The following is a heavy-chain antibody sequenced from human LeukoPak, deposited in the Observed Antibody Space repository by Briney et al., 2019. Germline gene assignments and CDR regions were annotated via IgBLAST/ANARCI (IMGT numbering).Heavy chain of an antibody. Sequence: GGSLRLSCEVSGFTLSTYSMSWVRQAPGKGLEWVSYITATSAFIYYADSVKGRFSISRDNAKNSLFLDMNSLRAEDTALYYCARDQETWGTVPTFDYWGQGTLVTVSS. J-gene: IGHJ4*02. V-gene: IGHV3-48*01. CDR2: ITATSAFI. CDR1: GFTLSTYS. CDR3: ARDQETWGTVPTFDY. D-gene: IGHD4-17*01.